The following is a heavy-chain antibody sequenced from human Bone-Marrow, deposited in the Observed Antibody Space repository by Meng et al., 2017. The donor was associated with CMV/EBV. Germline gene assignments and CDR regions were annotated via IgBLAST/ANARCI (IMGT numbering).Heavy chain of an antibody. J-gene: IGHJ5*02. Sequence: SETLSLTCTVSGGSISSYYWSWIRQPPGKGLEWIGYIYYSGSTNYNPSLKSRVTISVDKSKNQFSLKLSSVTAADTAVYYCAREERWTYYDFWSGRNGNWFDPWGQGTLVAVSS. D-gene: IGHD3-3*01. CDR1: GGSISSYY. CDR3: AREERWTYYDFWSGRNGNWFDP. CDR2: IYYSGST. V-gene: IGHV4-59*01.